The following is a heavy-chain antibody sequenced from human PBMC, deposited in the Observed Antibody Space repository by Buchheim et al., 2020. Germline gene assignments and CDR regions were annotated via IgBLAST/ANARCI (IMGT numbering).Heavy chain of an antibody. CDR1: GFTFSSYW. D-gene: IGHD3-9*01. Sequence: EVQLVESGGGLVQPGGSLRLSCAASGFTFSSYWMHWVRQAPGKGLVWVSRINSDGSSTSYADSVKGRFTISREKAKNKQYLQMNSLRAEDTAVYYCARNGKYYDILTGYYIPGYFDYWGQGTL. CDR3: ARNGKYYDILTGYYIPGYFDY. J-gene: IGHJ4*02. CDR2: INSDGSST. V-gene: IGHV3-74*01.